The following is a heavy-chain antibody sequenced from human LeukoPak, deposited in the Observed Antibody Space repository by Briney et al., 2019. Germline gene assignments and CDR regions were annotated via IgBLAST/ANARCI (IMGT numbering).Heavy chain of an antibody. D-gene: IGHD3-3*01. CDR1: GYTFTSYG. J-gene: IGHJ5*02. V-gene: IGHV1-18*01. CDR3: ARDRDDFWSGVHWFDP. CDR2: ISGYNGNT. Sequence: ASVKVSFKSSGYTFTSYGISWVRHAPGQGLEWMGWISGYNGNTNYAQKVQDRVTMTTDTSTSTAYMELRSLRSDDTAVYYCARDRDDFWSGVHWFDPWGPGNLVTVSS.